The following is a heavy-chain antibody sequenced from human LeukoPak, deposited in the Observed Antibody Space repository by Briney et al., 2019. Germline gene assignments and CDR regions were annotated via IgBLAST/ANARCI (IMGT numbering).Heavy chain of an antibody. CDR3: AMKAVPRPRLHDAFDF. D-gene: IGHD5-24*01. Sequence: PGGSLRLSCVVSGFTVNNNYMSWVRQAPGKGLEWVSVIYSSGSTYYADSVKGRFTISRDYSKNTLYLQMNSLRADDTAVYYCAMKAVPRPRLHDAFDFWGQGTVVSVSS. CDR2: IYSSGST. J-gene: IGHJ3*01. CDR1: GFTVNNNY. V-gene: IGHV3-53*01.